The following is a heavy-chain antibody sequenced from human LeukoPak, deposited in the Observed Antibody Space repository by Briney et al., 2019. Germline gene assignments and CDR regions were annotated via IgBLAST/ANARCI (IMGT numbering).Heavy chain of an antibody. CDR1: GFTFYDYA. D-gene: IGHD3-22*01. CDR2: ISWNSHSI. CDR3: AKMIVGYYGMDV. J-gene: IGHJ6*02. Sequence: GGSLRLSCAASGFTFYDYAMHWVRQAPGKGLEWVSGISWNSHSIVYADSVKGRFTISRDNAKNSLYLQMNSLRGEDTALYYCAKMIVGYYGMDVWGQGTTVTVSS. V-gene: IGHV3-9*01.